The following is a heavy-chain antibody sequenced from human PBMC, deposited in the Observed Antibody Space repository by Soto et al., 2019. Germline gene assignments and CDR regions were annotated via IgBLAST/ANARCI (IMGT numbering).Heavy chain of an antibody. CDR1: GGSISRYY. CDR3: ARWELAYYYGMDV. CDR2: IYYSGST. D-gene: IGHD1-26*01. V-gene: IGHV4-59*01. Sequence: SETLSLTCTVSGGSISRYYWSWIRQPPGKGLEWLGYIYYSGSTNYNPSLKSRVTISVDTSKNQFSLKLSSVTAADTAVYYCARWELAYYYGMDVWGQGTTVTVS. J-gene: IGHJ6*02.